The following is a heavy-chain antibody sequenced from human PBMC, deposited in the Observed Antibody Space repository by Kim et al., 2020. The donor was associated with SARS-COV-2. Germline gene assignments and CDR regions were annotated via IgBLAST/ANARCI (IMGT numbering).Heavy chain of an antibody. CDR3: ARGYSSGWYAY. V-gene: IGHV7-4-1*02. J-gene: IGHJ4*02. Sequence: TYAQGFPGRFVFSLDTSVSTAYLQISSLKAEDTAVYYCARGYSSGWYAYWGQGTLVTVSS. D-gene: IGHD6-19*01.